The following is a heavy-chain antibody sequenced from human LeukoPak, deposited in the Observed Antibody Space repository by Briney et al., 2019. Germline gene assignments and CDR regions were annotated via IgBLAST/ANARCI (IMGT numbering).Heavy chain of an antibody. CDR2: ISGTSSII. CDR3: ARGTWDGDRTFDI. D-gene: IGHD5-24*01. J-gene: IGHJ3*02. CDR1: GFTFSRYR. V-gene: IGHV3-48*02. Sequence: GGSLRLSCGASGFTFSRYRMKWVRQAPGKRLEWISYISGTSSIIYYTPSVKGRFTISRDNGKYSLYLQMNSLRDDDTAVYFCARGTWDGDRTFDIWGQGAMVTVSS.